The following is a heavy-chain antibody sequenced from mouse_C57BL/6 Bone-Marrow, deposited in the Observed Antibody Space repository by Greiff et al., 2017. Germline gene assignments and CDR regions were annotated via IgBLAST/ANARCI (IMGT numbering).Heavy chain of an antibody. V-gene: IGHV1-81*01. CDR3: ARMAYWYFDV. CDR2: IYPRSGNT. CDR1: GYTFTSYG. J-gene: IGHJ1*03. Sequence: VQLQQSGAELARPGASVKLSCKASGYTFTSYGISWVKQRTGQGLEWIGEIYPRSGNTYYNEKFKGKATLTADKSSSTAYMELRILTSEDSAVYFCARMAYWYFDVWGTGTTVTVSS.